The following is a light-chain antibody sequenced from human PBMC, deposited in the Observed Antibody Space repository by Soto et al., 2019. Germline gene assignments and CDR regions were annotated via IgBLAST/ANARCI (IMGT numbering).Light chain of an antibody. CDR3: QQYNSDLYT. Sequence: DIQMTQSPSTLSASVGDRVSITCRASQSISSWLAWYQQKPGKAPKLLIYDASSLESGVPSRFSGSGSATEFTLTISSLQPDDFATYYCQQYNSDLYTFGQGTKVDIK. CDR1: QSISSW. J-gene: IGKJ2*01. CDR2: DAS. V-gene: IGKV1-5*01.